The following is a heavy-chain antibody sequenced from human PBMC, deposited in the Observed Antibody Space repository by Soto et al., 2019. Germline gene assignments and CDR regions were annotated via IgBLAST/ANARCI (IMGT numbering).Heavy chain of an antibody. CDR1: GYTFTGYY. J-gene: IGHJ6*02. CDR3: ARDTYYDFWSGYYSGMDV. D-gene: IGHD3-3*01. V-gene: IGHV1-2*04. CDR2: INPNSGGT. Sequence: GASVKVSCKASGYTFTGYYMHWVRQAPGQGLEWMGWINPNSGGTNYAQKFQGWVTMTRDTSISTAYMELSRLRSDDTAVYYCARDTYYDFWSGYYSGMDVWGQGTTVTSP.